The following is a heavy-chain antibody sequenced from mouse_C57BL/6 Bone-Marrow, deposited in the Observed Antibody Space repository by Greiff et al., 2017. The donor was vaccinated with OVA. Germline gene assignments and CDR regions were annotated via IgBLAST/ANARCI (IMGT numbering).Heavy chain of an antibody. CDR2: INYDGSST. D-gene: IGHD3-1*01. Sequence: EVKLMESEGGLVQPGSSMKLSCTASGFTFSDYYMAWVRQVPEKGLEWVANINYDGSSTYYLDSLKSRFIISRDNAKNILYLQMSSLKSEDTATYYRARDRGPYAMDYWGQGTSVTVSS. CDR3: ARDRGPYAMDY. CDR1: GFTFSDYY. V-gene: IGHV5-16*01. J-gene: IGHJ4*01.